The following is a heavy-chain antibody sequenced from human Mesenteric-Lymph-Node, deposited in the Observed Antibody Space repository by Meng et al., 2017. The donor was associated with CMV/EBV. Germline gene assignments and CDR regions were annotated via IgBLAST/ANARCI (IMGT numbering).Heavy chain of an antibody. Sequence: CTVSGATITNNIWAWVRQSPSKGLEWIGSVYSIGRTWYNPSLESRISVSLDTTKNQFSLNLKFVTAADTAMYFCARDIDNVGALFDFWGQGMLVTVSS. CDR1: GATITNNI. CDR3: ARDIDNVGALFDF. J-gene: IGHJ4*02. CDR2: VYSIGRT. D-gene: IGHD3-16*01. V-gene: IGHV4-39*07.